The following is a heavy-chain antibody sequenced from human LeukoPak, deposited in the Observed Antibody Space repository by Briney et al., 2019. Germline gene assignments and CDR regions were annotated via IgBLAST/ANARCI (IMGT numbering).Heavy chain of an antibody. V-gene: IGHV1-18*01. D-gene: IGHD6-6*01. CDR3: AREQLGAYYYYYMDV. Sequence: ASVKVSCKASGYTFTSYGISWVRQAPGQGLEWMGWISAYNGNTNYAQKLQGRVTMTTDTSTSTAYMELRSLRSDDTAVYYCAREQLGAYYYYYMDVWGKGTTVTVSS. CDR2: ISAYNGNT. J-gene: IGHJ6*03. CDR1: GYTFTSYG.